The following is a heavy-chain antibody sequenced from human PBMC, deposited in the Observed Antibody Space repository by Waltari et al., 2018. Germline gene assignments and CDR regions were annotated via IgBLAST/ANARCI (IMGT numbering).Heavy chain of an antibody. CDR1: GGSFSGYY. Sequence: QVQLQQWGAGLLKPSETLSLTCAVYGGSFSGYYWSWIRQPPGKGLEWIGEINHSGSTNYIPSLNSRVTISVDASKNQFTLTVSSVTAAYTAVYYCARVGVAARFTRRWFDPWSQATLVTVSS. V-gene: IGHV4-34*01. CDR2: INHSGST. CDR3: ARVGVAARFTRRWFDP. D-gene: IGHD6-6*01. J-gene: IGHJ5*02.